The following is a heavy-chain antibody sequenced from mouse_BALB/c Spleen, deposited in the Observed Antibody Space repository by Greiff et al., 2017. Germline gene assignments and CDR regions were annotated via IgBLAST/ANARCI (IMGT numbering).Heavy chain of an antibody. J-gene: IGHJ1*01. CDR2: IRSKSNNYAT. Sequence: EVQGVESGGGLVQPKGSLKLSCAASGFTFNTYAMNWVRQAPGKGLEWVARIRSKSNNYATYYADSVKDRFTISRDDSQSMLYLQMNNLKTEDTAMYYCVRDYYGGYWYFDVWGAGTTVSVAA. CDR3: VRDYYGGYWYFDV. V-gene: IGHV10-1*02. CDR1: GFTFNTYA. D-gene: IGHD1-1*01.